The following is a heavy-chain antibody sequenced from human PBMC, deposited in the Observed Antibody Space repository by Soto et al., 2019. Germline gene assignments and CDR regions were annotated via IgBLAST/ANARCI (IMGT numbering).Heavy chain of an antibody. Sequence: SETLSLTCSVSGGSISRYYWSWIRQPPGKGLEWIGYAYYSGDTGYNPSLKSRVTMAVDTSKSQVSLKLSSVTAADTAVYYCARDRSTYGGGGTGEVKENWFDPWGQGALVTVS. CDR3: ARDRSTYGGGGTGEVKENWFDP. V-gene: IGHV4-59*01. J-gene: IGHJ5*02. CDR1: GGSISRYY. D-gene: IGHD2-8*01. CDR2: AYYSGDT.